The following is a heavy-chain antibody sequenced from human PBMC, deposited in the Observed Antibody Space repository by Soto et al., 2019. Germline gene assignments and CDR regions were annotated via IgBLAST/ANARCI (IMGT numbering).Heavy chain of an antibody. CDR1: GFTFSSYG. Sequence: QVQLVESGGGVVQPGRSLRLSCAASGFTFSSYGMHWVRQAPGKGLEWVAVISYDGSNKYYADSVKGRFTISRDNSKNTLCLQMNSLRAEDTAVYYCAKDRRDIVATLFDYWGQGTLVTVSS. CDR3: AKDRRDIVATLFDY. V-gene: IGHV3-30*18. J-gene: IGHJ4*02. D-gene: IGHD5-12*01. CDR2: ISYDGSNK.